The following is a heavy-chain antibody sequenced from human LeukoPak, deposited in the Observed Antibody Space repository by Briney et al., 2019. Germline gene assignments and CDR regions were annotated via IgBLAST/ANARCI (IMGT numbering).Heavy chain of an antibody. CDR2: ISAYNGNT. CDR3: ARGRRASSRYGTTYYFDY. J-gene: IGHJ4*02. Sequence: ASVKVSCKASGYTFTSYGISWVRQAPGQGLEWMGWISAYNGNTNYAQKLQGRVTMTTDTSTSTAYMELRSLRSDDTAVYYCARGRRASSRYGTTYYFDYWGQGTLVTVSS. V-gene: IGHV1-18*01. CDR1: GYTFTSYG. D-gene: IGHD1-1*01.